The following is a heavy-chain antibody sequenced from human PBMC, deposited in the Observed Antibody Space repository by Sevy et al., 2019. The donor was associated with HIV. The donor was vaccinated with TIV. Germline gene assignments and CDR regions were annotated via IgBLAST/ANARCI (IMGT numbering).Heavy chain of an antibody. D-gene: IGHD5-18*01. CDR3: AGGATSMVPLDY. CDR1: GYTFTGYY. J-gene: IGHJ4*02. Sequence: GESLKISCKASGYTFTGYYMHWVRQAPGQGLEWMGWINPNSGGTNYAQNFQGRVTMTGDTSISTAYMELNRLRSDDTAVYYCAGGATSMVPLDYWGQGTLVTVSS. CDR2: INPNSGGT. V-gene: IGHV1-2*02.